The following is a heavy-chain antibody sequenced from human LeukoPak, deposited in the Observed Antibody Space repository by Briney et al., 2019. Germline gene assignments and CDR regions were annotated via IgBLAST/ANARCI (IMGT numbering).Heavy chain of an antibody. J-gene: IGHJ1*01. CDR1: GYTFTCYY. CDR2: INPNSGAT. CDR3: ARAGPVAAPPEYFLH. V-gene: IGHV1-2*02. Sequence: ASVKVSCKASGYTFTCYYLHWVRQAPGQGLEWMGWINPNSGATNYAQKFQGRVTMTRDTSISTAYMELSRLRSDDTAVYYCARAGPVAAPPEYFLHWGQGTLVTVSS. D-gene: IGHD6-19*01.